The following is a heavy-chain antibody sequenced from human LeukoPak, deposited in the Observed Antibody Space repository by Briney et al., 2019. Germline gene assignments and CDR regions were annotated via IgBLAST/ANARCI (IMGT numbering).Heavy chain of an antibody. CDR2: ISYDGSNQ. Sequence: GRSLRLSCAASGFTFSRFGMHWVRQAPGKGLEWVAFISYDGSNQYYADSVKGRFTISRDNSKNTQYLQMNSLRAEDTAVYYCARDFGSSAAGIFDYWGQGTLVTVSS. D-gene: IGHD6-13*01. CDR3: ARDFGSSAAGIFDY. J-gene: IGHJ4*02. CDR1: GFTFSRFG. V-gene: IGHV3-30*03.